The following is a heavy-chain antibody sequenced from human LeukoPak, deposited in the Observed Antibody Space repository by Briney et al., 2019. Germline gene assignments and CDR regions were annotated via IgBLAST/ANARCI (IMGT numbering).Heavy chain of an antibody. Sequence: ASVNVSCKAFGYTFDTSSISWVQQAPGQRLEWMGWISPNNGNTHYAQGVQGRVTMTTDTSRSTAYMELRSLRSDDTAVYYCTGVRNSNNWWGAFDIWGQGTMVTVYS. J-gene: IGHJ3*02. D-gene: IGHD1-1*01. CDR1: GYTFDTSS. CDR2: ISPNNGNT. CDR3: TGVRNSNNWWGAFDI. V-gene: IGHV1-18*01.